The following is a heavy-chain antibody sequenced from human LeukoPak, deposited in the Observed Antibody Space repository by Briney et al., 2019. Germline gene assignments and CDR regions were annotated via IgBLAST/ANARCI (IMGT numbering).Heavy chain of an antibody. Sequence: GGSLRLSCAASGFTFSSYAMHWVRQAPGKGLEYVSAISSNGGSTYYANSVKGRFTISRDNSKNTLYLQMGSLRAEDMAVYYCARAHSRDGYNDYWGQGTLVTVSS. CDR2: ISSNGGST. V-gene: IGHV3-64*01. J-gene: IGHJ4*02. CDR3: ARAHSRDGYNDY. D-gene: IGHD5-24*01. CDR1: GFTFSSYA.